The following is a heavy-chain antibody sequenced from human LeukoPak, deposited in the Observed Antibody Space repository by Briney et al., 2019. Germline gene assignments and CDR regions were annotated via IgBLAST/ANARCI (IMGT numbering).Heavy chain of an antibody. CDR1: GFTFSSYA. Sequence: GGSLRLSCAASGFTFSSYAMNWVRQAPGKGLEWVSSISFNNVIFYADSVKGRFTISRDNAKNSLYLQMFSLRAEDTAVYYCARVPLRLRYFDWLLAHYFDDWGQGTLVTVSS. D-gene: IGHD3-9*01. CDR3: ARVPLRLRYFDWLLAHYFDD. J-gene: IGHJ4*02. CDR2: ISFNNVI. V-gene: IGHV3-21*01.